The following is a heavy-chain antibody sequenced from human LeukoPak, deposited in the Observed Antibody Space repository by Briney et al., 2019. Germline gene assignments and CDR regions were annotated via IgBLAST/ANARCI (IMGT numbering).Heavy chain of an antibody. D-gene: IGHD2-15*01. V-gene: IGHV3-53*04. CDR3: ARDHYCSGGSCDSP. CDR1: GFTVSSNY. Sequence: GGSLRLSCAASGFTVSSNYMSWVRQAPGKGLEWVSVIYSGGSTYYADSVKGRFTISRHNSKNTLYLQMNSLRAEDTAVHCCARDHYCSGGSCDSPWGEGALVTVSS. J-gene: IGHJ5*02. CDR2: IYSGGST.